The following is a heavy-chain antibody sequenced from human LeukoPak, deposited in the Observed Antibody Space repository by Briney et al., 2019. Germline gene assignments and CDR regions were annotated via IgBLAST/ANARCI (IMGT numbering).Heavy chain of an antibody. D-gene: IGHD3-22*01. CDR3: ARSTYYYDSSGYYYNAFDI. CDR1: GGSISSYY. Sequence: SETLSLTCTVSGGSISSYYWSWIRQPPWKGLEWIGYIYYSGSTNYNPSLKSRVTISVDTSKNQFSLKLSSVTAADTAVYYCARSTYYYDSSGYYYNAFDIWGQGTMVTVSS. V-gene: IGHV4-59*01. J-gene: IGHJ3*02. CDR2: IYYSGST.